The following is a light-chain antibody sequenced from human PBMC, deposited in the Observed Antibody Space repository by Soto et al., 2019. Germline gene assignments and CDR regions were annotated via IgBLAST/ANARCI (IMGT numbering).Light chain of an antibody. CDR3: AAWDDSLNGLV. V-gene: IGLV1-44*01. Sequence: QLVLTQPPSASGTPRQRVTISCSGSSSNIGSNTVNWYQQLPGTAPKLLIYNNNQRPSGVPDRFSGSKSGTSASLAISGLQSEDEADYYCAAWDDSLNGLVFGTGTKLTVL. CDR1: SSNIGSNT. J-gene: IGLJ1*01. CDR2: NNN.